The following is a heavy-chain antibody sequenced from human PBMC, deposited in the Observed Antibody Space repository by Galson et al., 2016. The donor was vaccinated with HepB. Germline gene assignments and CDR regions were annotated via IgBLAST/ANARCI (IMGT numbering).Heavy chain of an antibody. CDR2: ICRSGAST. V-gene: IGHV3-23*01. D-gene: IGHD3-10*01. CDR3: AKSYGSGSRWPLEY. CDR1: GFTFISFD. Sequence: SLRLSCAVAGFTFISFDISWVHQAPGTGLELVSVICRSGASTYSADSVKGRFTISRDNSRNTLHLQMNRLRGEDTAFYYCAKSYGSGSRWPLEYWGQGTLVTVSS. J-gene: IGHJ4*02.